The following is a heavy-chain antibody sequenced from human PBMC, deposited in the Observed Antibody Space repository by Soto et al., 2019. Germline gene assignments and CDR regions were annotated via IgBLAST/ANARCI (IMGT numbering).Heavy chain of an antibody. V-gene: IGHV3-23*01. Sequence: EVQLLESGGGLVQPGGSLRLSCAASGFTFSSYGMSWVRQAPGKGLEWVSVISGSGYTIYYADSVKGRFSISRDNSKSTLYLQINSLRAEDTALYYCAKRRGIGQYGMDVWGQGTTVTVSS. CDR2: ISGSGYTI. D-gene: IGHD6-13*01. CDR1: GFTFSSYG. CDR3: AKRRGIGQYGMDV. J-gene: IGHJ6*02.